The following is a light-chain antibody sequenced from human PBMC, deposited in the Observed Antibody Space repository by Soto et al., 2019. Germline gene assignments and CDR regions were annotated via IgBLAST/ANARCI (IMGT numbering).Light chain of an antibody. Sequence: QSVLTQPASVSGSPGQSITISCTGASSDVGGYNYVSWYQQHPGKAPKLMIYDVSNRPSEVSNRFSGSKSGNTASLTISGLQAEDEADYYCSSYPSTSTVVFGGGTKLTVL. J-gene: IGLJ2*01. CDR3: SSYPSTSTVV. CDR2: DVS. V-gene: IGLV2-14*03. CDR1: SSDVGGYNY.